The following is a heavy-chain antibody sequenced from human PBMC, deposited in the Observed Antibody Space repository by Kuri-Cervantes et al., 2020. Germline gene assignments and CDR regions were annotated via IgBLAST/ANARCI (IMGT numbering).Heavy chain of an antibody. Sequence: GESLKISCVASGFSFRNFGMHWVRQAPGKGLEWVAALSHIESNEYYADSVKGRFTISRDNSKNTLYLQINSLRAEDTAVHYCARDYFGDYYFDYWGQGTLVTVSS. D-gene: IGHD4-17*01. CDR1: GFSFRNFG. CDR2: LSHIESNE. V-gene: IGHV3-30*03. J-gene: IGHJ4*02. CDR3: ARDYFGDYYFDY.